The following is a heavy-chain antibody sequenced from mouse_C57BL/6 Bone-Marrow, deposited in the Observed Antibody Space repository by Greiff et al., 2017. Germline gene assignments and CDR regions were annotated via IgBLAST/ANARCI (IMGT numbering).Heavy chain of an antibody. J-gene: IGHJ3*01. Sequence: VQLQQSGAELVRPGASVTLSCTASGFNIKDDYMHWLKPRPEQGLEWIGWIDPENGDTEYASKFQGKATITADTSSNTAYLQLSSLTSEDTAVYYCTTLELRRGFAYWGQGTLVTVSA. V-gene: IGHV14-4*01. CDR2: IDPENGDT. CDR1: GFNIKDDY. CDR3: TTLELRRGFAY. D-gene: IGHD2-4*01.